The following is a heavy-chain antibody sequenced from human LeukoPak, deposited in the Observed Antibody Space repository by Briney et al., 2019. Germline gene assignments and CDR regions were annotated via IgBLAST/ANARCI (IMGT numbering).Heavy chain of an antibody. J-gene: IGHJ4*02. Sequence: SETLSLTCTVSGGSISSSGYYWGWIRQPPGKGLEWIGYIYYTGSTNYNPSLKSRLTISVDTSKNQFSLKLSSVTAADTAVYYCARRGGSGRSFDYWGQGTLVTVSS. CDR3: ARRGGSGRSFDY. D-gene: IGHD3-10*01. CDR1: GGSISSSGYY. CDR2: IYYTGST. V-gene: IGHV4-61*05.